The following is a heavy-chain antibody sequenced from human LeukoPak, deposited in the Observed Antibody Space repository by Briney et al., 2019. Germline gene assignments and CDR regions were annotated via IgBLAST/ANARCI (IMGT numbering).Heavy chain of an antibody. V-gene: IGHV1-18*01. J-gene: IGHJ4*02. CDR2: ISAYNGNT. CDR3: ARDGRAYCGGDCYRGKDY. D-gene: IGHD2-21*02. CDR1: GGTFSSYA. Sequence: ASVKVSCKASGGTFSSYAISWVRQAPGQGLEWMGWISAYNGNTNYAQRLQGRVTMTTDTSTSTAYMELRSLRSDDTAVYYCARDGRAYCGGDCYRGKDYWGQGTLVTVSS.